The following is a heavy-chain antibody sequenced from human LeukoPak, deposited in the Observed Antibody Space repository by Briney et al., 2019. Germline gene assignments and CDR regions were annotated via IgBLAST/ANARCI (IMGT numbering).Heavy chain of an antibody. J-gene: IGHJ4*02. Sequence: GGSLRLCCAASGFTFSDYSMNWIRQAPGQGLEWVSSITGRSSYTYTADSMKGRFTISRDNAKNSLFLQMNSLRVEDTAVYYCAREPTTVTTDASFDYWGQGTLVTVAS. CDR2: ITGRSSYT. CDR1: GFTFSDYS. D-gene: IGHD4-17*01. V-gene: IGHV3-21*01. CDR3: AREPTTVTTDASFDY.